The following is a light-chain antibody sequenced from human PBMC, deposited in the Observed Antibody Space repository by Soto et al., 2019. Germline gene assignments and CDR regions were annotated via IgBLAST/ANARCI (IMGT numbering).Light chain of an antibody. CDR1: QSVSRNY. CDR3: QQYGSSRT. J-gene: IGKJ5*01. Sequence: EVVLTHSPGTLSLSPWETATLSCRASQSVSRNYLAWYQQKPGQAPTLLMYDTSYRATGIPDRFSGSGSVTDFTLTISRLEPEDFAVYYCQQYGSSRTFGQGTRLEIK. CDR2: DTS. V-gene: IGKV3-20*01.